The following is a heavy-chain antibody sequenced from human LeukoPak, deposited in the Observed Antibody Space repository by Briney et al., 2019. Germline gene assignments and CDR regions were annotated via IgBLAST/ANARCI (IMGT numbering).Heavy chain of an antibody. J-gene: IGHJ3*02. CDR1: GFTFSSYS. CDR3: ASPITMVLGVKAFDI. D-gene: IGHD3-10*01. CDR2: ISSSSSTI. Sequence: PGGSLRLSCAASGFTFSSYSMNWVRQAPGKGLEWVSYISSSSSTIYYADSVKGRFTISRDNAKNSLYLQMNSLRAEDTAVYYCASPITMVLGVKAFDIWGQGTMVTVSS. V-gene: IGHV3-48*01.